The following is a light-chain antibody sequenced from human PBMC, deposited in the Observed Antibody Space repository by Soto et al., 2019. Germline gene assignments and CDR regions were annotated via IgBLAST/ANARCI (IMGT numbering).Light chain of an antibody. CDR1: QSISTY. CDR3: QQSYTNTLT. Sequence: DIRMTQSPSSLSASVGDRVTISCRASQSISTYLNWYQQQPGKAPKLLMSAASSLHVGFPSRFSGSGSGTDFTLTISSLQPEDFATYYCQQSYTNTLTFGGGTKVEIK. J-gene: IGKJ4*01. CDR2: AAS. V-gene: IGKV1-39*01.